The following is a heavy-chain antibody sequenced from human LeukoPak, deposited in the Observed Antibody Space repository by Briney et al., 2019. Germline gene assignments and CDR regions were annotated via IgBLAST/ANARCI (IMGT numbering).Heavy chain of an antibody. Sequence: PGGSLRLSCAASGFTFSSYWMSWIRQPAGKGLEWIGRIYTSGSTNYNPSLKSRVTMSVDTSKNQFSLKLSSVTAADTAVYYCARDPGSYYDYWGQGTLVTVSS. CDR2: IYTSGST. CDR3: ARDPGSYYDY. CDR1: GFTFSSYW. V-gene: IGHV4-4*07. D-gene: IGHD1-26*01. J-gene: IGHJ4*02.